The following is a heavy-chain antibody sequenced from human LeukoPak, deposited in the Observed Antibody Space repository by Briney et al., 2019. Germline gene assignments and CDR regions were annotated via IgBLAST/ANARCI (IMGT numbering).Heavy chain of an antibody. J-gene: IGHJ4*02. CDR3: ARVAGYYYDSSGYLYFDY. CDR2: IKQDGSEK. V-gene: IGHV3-7*01. Sequence: GGSLRLSCAASGFTFSSYWMSWVRQAPGKGLEWVANIKQDGSEKYYVDSVKGRFTISRDNAKNSLYLQMNSLRAEDTAVYYCARVAGYYYDSSGYLYFDYWGQGTLVTVSS. CDR1: GFTFSSYW. D-gene: IGHD3-22*01.